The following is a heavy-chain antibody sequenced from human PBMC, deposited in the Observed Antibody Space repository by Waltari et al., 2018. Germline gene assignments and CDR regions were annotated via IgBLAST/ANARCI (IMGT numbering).Heavy chain of an antibody. CDR2: IYSGGST. Sequence: EVQLLESGGGLVQPGGSLRLSCAASGFTFSSYAMSWVRQAPGKGLEWVAVIYSGGSTYYADYVKGRFTISRDNSKNTLYLQMNSLRAEDTAVYYCAKDHYPWGQGTLVTVAS. J-gene: IGHJ5*02. V-gene: IGHV3-23*03. CDR3: AKDHYP. CDR1: GFTFSSYA.